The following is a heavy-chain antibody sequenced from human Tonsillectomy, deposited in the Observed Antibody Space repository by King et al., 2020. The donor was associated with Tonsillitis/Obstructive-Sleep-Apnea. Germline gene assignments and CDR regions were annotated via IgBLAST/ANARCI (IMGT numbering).Heavy chain of an antibody. V-gene: IGHV2-26*01. Sequence: VTLKESGPVLVKPTETLTLTCTVSGFSLSNARMGVSWIRQQPGKALEWLAHIFSNDEKSYSTSLKSRLTISKDTSKSQVVLTMTNMDPVDTATYYCARLKHDYGDYGYFDLWGRGTLVTVSS. CDR3: ARLKHDYGDYGYFDL. CDR1: GFSLSNARMG. J-gene: IGHJ2*01. D-gene: IGHD4-17*01. CDR2: IFSNDEK.